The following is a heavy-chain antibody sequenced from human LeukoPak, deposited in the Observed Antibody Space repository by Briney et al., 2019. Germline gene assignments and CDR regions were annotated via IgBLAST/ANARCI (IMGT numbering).Heavy chain of an antibody. D-gene: IGHD6-13*01. CDR2: IHYSGST. Sequence: SETLSLTCTVSGGSISIYYWRWIRQPPGKGLEWIGHIHYSGSTNHNPSLKSRVTTSVDTSKNQFSLKLSSVTAADTAVYYCARQVAAVGYYFDYWGQGTLVTVSS. CDR3: ARQVAAVGYYFDY. CDR1: GGSISIYY. J-gene: IGHJ4*02. V-gene: IGHV4-59*08.